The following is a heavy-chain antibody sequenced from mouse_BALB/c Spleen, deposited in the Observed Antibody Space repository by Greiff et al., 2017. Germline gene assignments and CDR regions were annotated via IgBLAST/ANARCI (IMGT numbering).Heavy chain of an antibody. Sequence: QVQLQQSGAELAKPGASVKMSCKASGYTFTSYWMHWVKQRPGQGLEWIGYINPSTGYTEYNQKFKDKATLTADKSSSTAYMQLSSLTSEDSAVYYCARWGSNYAGVYAMDYWGQGTSVTVSS. V-gene: IGHV1-7*01. CDR1: GYTFTSYW. CDR2: INPSTGYT. CDR3: ARWGSNYAGVYAMDY. D-gene: IGHD2-5*01. J-gene: IGHJ4*01.